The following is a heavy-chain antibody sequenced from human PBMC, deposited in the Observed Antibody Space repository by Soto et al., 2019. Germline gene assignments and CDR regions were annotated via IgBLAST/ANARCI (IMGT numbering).Heavy chain of an antibody. CDR2: IYYSGST. CDR3: ARNKLNPVQNFVVAPYYFDY. Sequence: QLQLQESGPGLVKPSETLSLTCTVSGGSISSSSYYWGWIRQPPGKGLEWIGSIYYSGSTYYNPSLKSRVTISVDTSKNQFSLKLSSVTAADTAVYYCARNKLNPVQNFVVAPYYFDYWGQGTLVTVSS. V-gene: IGHV4-39*01. J-gene: IGHJ4*02. CDR1: GGSISSSSYY. D-gene: IGHD2-21*01.